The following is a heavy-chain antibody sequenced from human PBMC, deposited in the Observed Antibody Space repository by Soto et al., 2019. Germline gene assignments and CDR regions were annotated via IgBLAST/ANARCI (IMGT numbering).Heavy chain of an antibody. CDR3: AKADGQQWLIPHLDN. D-gene: IGHD6-19*01. CDR2: ISCCGGSA. Sequence: EVHLLESGGGVVQPGGSVRLSCVASGFNFKKFAMAWVRQAAGEGLEWVSGISCCGGSASYADSVKGRFSIARDDSKNTVSLQLNSLRVEDTAQHYCAKADGQQWLIPHLDNWGQGTLVTVS. J-gene: IGHJ4*02. CDR1: GFNFKKFA. V-gene: IGHV3-23*01.